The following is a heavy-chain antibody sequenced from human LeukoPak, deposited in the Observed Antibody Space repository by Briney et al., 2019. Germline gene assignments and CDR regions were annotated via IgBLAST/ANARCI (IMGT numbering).Heavy chain of an antibody. D-gene: IGHD3-3*01. CDR1: GFTFSSYG. Sequence: GRSLRLSCAASGFTFSSYGMHWVRQAPGKGLEWVAVIWFDGSNKYYADSVKGRFTISKDNSKNTLYLQMNSLRAEDTAVYYCAREVNLEYYFDYWGQGTLVTVSS. CDR3: AREVNLEYYFDY. J-gene: IGHJ4*02. CDR2: IWFDGSNK. V-gene: IGHV3-33*01.